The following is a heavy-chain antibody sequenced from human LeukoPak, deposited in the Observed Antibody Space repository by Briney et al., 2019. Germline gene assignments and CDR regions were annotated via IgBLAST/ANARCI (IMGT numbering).Heavy chain of an antibody. CDR1: GFTFSSYW. Sequence: GGSLRLSCAASGFTFSSYWMHWVRHAPGKGLVWVSRINSDGSSTSYADSVKGRFTISRDNAKNTLYLQMNSLRAEDTAVYYCAREGSSSSRGSSGYYYYYMDVWGKGTTVTVSS. CDR3: AREGSSSSRGSSGYYYYYMDV. D-gene: IGHD6-6*01. CDR2: INSDGSST. V-gene: IGHV3-74*01. J-gene: IGHJ6*03.